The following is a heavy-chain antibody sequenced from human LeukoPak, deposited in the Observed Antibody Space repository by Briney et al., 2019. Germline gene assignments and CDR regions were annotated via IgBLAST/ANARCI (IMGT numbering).Heavy chain of an antibody. V-gene: IGHV3-23*01. D-gene: IGHD2-21*01. CDR2: IYENGGTT. J-gene: IGHJ4*02. CDR1: GFTFRSHA. CDR3: AKDFRIGYSAHFDY. Sequence: GGSLRLSCVGSGFTFRSHAMSWVRQAPKKGLEFVSGIYENGGTTYYADSVKGRFSIPRDNSKNTLYLQMDSLRGEDTAVYYCAKDFRIGYSAHFDYWGQGALVTVSS.